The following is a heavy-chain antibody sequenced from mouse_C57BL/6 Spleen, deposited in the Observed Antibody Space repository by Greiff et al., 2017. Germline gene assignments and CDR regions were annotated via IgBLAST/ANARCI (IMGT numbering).Heavy chain of an antibody. Sequence: EVQLQQSGTVLARPGASVKMSCKTSGYTFTSYWMHWVKQRPGQGLEWIGAIYPGNSDTSYNQKFKGKAKLTAVTSASTAYMELSSLTNEDSAVYYCTTERGDYEAWFAYWGQGTLVTVSA. V-gene: IGHV1-5*01. D-gene: IGHD2-4*01. CDR1: GYTFTSYW. CDR2: IYPGNSDT. CDR3: TTERGDYEAWFAY. J-gene: IGHJ3*01.